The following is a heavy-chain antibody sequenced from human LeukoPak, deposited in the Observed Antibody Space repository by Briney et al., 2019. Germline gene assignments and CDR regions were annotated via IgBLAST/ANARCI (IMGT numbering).Heavy chain of an antibody. CDR3: ARARSAIYAFDF. D-gene: IGHD2-2*02. J-gene: IGHJ4*02. CDR1: GDSLSPYY. V-gene: IGHV4-59*01. Sequence: SETLSLTCSVSGDSLSPYYWNWIRQPPGKGLEWIGYIHYSGGPNCNPSLKSRVTLSVDTSKNQLSLNLYSVTAADTAVYFCARARSAIYAFDFWGQGILVIVSS. CDR2: IHYSGGP.